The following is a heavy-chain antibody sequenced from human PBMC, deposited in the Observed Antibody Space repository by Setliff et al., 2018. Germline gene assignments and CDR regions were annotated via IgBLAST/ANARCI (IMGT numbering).Heavy chain of an antibody. CDR3: ARDQAGVYDY. V-gene: IGHV3-7*01. Sequence: GSLRLSCSASGFIFNNFWVSWVRQAPGKGLEWVANINQRESAKLYVDSVKGRFTISRDNAKNSVYLQMNSLRAEDTAVYYCARDQAGVYDYWGQGTLVTVSS. CDR1: GFIFNNFW. CDR2: INQRESAK. J-gene: IGHJ4*02. D-gene: IGHD3-10*01.